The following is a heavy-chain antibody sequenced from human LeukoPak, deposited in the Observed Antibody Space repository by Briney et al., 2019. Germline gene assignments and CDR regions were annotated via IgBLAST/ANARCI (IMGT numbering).Heavy chain of an antibody. J-gene: IGHJ4*02. V-gene: IGHV4-34*01. CDR3: AREGIAAAGTKRILDY. Sequence: SETLSLTCAVYGGSFSGCYWSWIRQPPGKGLEWIGEINHSGSTNYNPSLKSRVTISVDTSKNQFSLKLSSVTAADTAVYYCAREGIAAAGTKRILDYWGQGTLVTVSS. CDR1: GGSFSGCY. D-gene: IGHD6-13*01. CDR2: INHSGST.